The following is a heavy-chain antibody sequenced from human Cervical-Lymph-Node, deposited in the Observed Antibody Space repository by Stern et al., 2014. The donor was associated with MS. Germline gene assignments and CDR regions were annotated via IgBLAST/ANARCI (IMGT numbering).Heavy chain of an antibody. V-gene: IGHV5-51*01. CDR2: IYPGDSDT. CDR1: GYIFTNYW. J-gene: IGHJ4*02. CDR3: ARGNITLVREDYFNY. D-gene: IGHD3-10*02. Sequence: EVQLVESGAEVKKPGESLKISCKASGYIFTNYWIGWVRQVPGKGLEWMGIIYPGDSDTRYSPSFQGQVTISADKSISTAYLQWNSLRASDTAIYYCARGNITLVREDYFNYWGQGTLVTVSS.